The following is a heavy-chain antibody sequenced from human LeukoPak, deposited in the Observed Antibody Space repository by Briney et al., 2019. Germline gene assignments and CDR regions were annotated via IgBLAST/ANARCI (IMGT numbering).Heavy chain of an antibody. CDR3: ARQRRSSGWPNDY. J-gene: IGHJ4*02. CDR2: IYPDDSDT. Sequence: GESLKISCKGSGYSFTSYWIAWVRQMPGKGLEWMGIIYPDDSDTGYSPSFQGQVTITADKSISTAYLQWSSLKASDNAMYYCARQRRSSGWPNDYWGQGTLVTVSP. CDR1: GYSFTSYW. D-gene: IGHD6-19*01. V-gene: IGHV5-51*01.